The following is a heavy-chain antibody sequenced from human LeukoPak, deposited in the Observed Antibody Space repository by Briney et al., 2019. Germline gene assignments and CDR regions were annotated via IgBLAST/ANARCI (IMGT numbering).Heavy chain of an antibody. V-gene: IGHV4-34*01. CDR1: GGSFSGYY. Sequence: PSETLSLTCAVYGGSFSGYYWSWIRQPPGKGLEWIGEINHSGSTNYNPSLKSRVTISVDTSKNQFSLKLSSVTAADTAVYYCARDSGSYYTGRFDYWGQGTLVTVSS. CDR3: ARDSGSYYTGRFDY. J-gene: IGHJ4*02. D-gene: IGHD1-26*01. CDR2: INHSGST.